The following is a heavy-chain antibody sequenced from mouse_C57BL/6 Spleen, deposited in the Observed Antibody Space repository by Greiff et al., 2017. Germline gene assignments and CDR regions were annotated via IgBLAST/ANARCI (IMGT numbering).Heavy chain of an antibody. Sequence: QVQLQQPGAELVMPGASVKLSCKASGYTFTSYWMHWVKQRPGQGLEWIGEIDPSDSYTNYNQKFKGKSTLTVDKSSSTAYMQLSSLTSEDSAVYYCASRTSLSGVDYWGQGTTLTGSS. CDR1: GYTFTSYW. V-gene: IGHV1-69*01. J-gene: IGHJ2*01. D-gene: IGHD3-1*01. CDR3: ASRTSLSGVDY. CDR2: IDPSDSYT.